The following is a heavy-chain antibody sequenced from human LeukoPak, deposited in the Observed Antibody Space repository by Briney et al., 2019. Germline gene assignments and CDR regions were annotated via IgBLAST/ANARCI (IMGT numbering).Heavy chain of an antibody. CDR2: MWYEGSNK. V-gene: IGHV3-33*01. Sequence: PGGPLTLSCAASVFTCCIYRVLCLAKARGKAVEWVAYMWYEGSNKYYAVSEKGRLTISRDNSKNTLYLQMNSRRGEDTAVFYCAREQYSRGYYAVLAYWGQGTLVTVSS. D-gene: IGHD1-26*01. CDR1: VFTCCIYR. J-gene: IGHJ4*02. CDR3: AREQYSRGYYAVLAY.